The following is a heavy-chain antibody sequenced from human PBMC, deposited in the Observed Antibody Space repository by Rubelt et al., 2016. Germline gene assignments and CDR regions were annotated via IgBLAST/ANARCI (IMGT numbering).Heavy chain of an antibody. V-gene: IGHV3-23*04. CDR3: ATARDYYGSGSPTPR. J-gene: IGHJ4*02. D-gene: IGHD3-10*01. CDR2: ISGSAGRT. Sequence: EVELVDSGGGLVQPGGSVRLSCAASGFTFSDYAMSWVRQAPGKGLEWVSSISGSAGRTYYADSVKGRVTIARDNSKNTLYLLMNSLRVEDTAVYYCATARDYYGSGSPTPRWGQGTLVTVSS. CDR1: GFTFSDYA.